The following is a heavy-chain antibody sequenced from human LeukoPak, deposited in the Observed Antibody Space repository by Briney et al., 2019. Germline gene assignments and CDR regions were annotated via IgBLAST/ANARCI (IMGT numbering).Heavy chain of an antibody. V-gene: IGHV1-2*02. J-gene: IGHJ4*02. CDR3: ARGRPRTLDY. CDR2: INPNSGGT. CDR1: GYTFIGYY. Sequence: ASVKVPCKASGYTFIGYYIHWVRQAPGQGLEWMGWINPNSGGTNYAQKFQGRVTMTRDTSISTAYMDLSRLRSDDTAVYYCARGRPRTLDYRGQGTLVTVSS.